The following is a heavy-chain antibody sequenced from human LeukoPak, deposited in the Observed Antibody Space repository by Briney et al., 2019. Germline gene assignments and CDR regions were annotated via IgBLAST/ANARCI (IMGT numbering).Heavy chain of an antibody. CDR1: RYTFTSYG. Sequence: ASVKVSCKASRYTFTSYGISWVRQAPGQGLEWMGWISAYNGNTNYAQKLQGRVTMTTDTSTSTAYMELRSLRSDDTAVYYCASSSSGWSFDYWGQGTLVTVSS. CDR3: ASSSSGWSFDY. V-gene: IGHV1-18*01. D-gene: IGHD6-19*01. J-gene: IGHJ4*02. CDR2: ISAYNGNT.